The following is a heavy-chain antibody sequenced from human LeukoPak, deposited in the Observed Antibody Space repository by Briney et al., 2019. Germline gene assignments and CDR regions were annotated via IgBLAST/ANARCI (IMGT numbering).Heavy chain of an antibody. CDR1: GFTFDDYA. D-gene: IGHD6-19*01. CDR3: AKTSGIAVAGPFDP. CDR2: IRWDRGTV. V-gene: IGHV3-9*01. J-gene: IGHJ5*02. Sequence: GRSLRLSCAASGFTFDDYAMHWVRQAPGKGLEWVSGIRWDRGTVGYAGSVKGRLTMSRDNAKTSVYLQMNSLRTEDTALYYCAKTSGIAVAGPFDPWGQGTLVTVSS.